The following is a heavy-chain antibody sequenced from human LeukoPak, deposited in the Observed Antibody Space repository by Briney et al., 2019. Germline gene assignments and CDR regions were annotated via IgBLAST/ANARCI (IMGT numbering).Heavy chain of an antibody. CDR2: ITSSSYI. J-gene: IGHJ4*02. Sequence: PGGSLRLSCVVSGFTFSRYSMNWGRQAPGEGLEGGSSITSSSYIYYADSVKGRFTISRDNAKNSLYLQMNCLRAEDTPVYYCARDSRLLWFGELSRPIDYWGQGTLVTVSS. CDR1: GFTFSRYS. D-gene: IGHD3-10*01. V-gene: IGHV3-21*01. CDR3: ARDSRLLWFGELSRPIDY.